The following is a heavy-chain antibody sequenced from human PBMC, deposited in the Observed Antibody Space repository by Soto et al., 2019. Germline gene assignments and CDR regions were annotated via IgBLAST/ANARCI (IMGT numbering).Heavy chain of an antibody. CDR2: IIPIFGTA. Sequence: QVQLVQSGAEVKKPGSSVKVSCKASGGTFSSYAISWVRQAPRQGLEWMGGIIPIFGTANYTQKFQGRVTITADESTSTAYMELSSLRSEDTAVYYCARDRRPGITGTFDYWGQGTLVTVSS. V-gene: IGHV1-69*01. CDR3: ARDRRPGITGTFDY. CDR1: GGTFSSYA. D-gene: IGHD1-20*01. J-gene: IGHJ4*02.